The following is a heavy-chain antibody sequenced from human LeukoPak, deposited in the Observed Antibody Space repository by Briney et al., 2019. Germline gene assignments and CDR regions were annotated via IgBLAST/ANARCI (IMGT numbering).Heavy chain of an antibody. J-gene: IGHJ4*02. CDR2: ISGRSGNT. D-gene: IGHD3-9*01. CDR1: GFIFSNYA. V-gene: IGHV3-23*01. Sequence: PGASLRLSCAASGFIFSNYAMYWVRQAPGKGLEWVSAISGRSGNTYYADSVKGRFTISRDSSKNTLYLQMNSLRADDTAVYYCAKWGDYDVLTGYYVSDFWGQGTLVTVSS. CDR3: AKWGDYDVLTGYYVSDF.